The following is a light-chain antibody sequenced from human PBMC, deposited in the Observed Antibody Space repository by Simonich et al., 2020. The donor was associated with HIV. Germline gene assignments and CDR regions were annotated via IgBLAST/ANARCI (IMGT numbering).Light chain of an antibody. CDR2: GAS. V-gene: IGKV3-15*01. Sequence: EIVMTQSPATLSVSPGERATLSCRASQSVSSTLAWYWQKPGQAPRLLIYGASTRATGIPARFSGSGSGTDFTLTIRSLQSEDFAVYYCQQYNKWPYTFGQGTKLEIK. CDR3: QQYNKWPYT. J-gene: IGKJ2*01. CDR1: QSVSST.